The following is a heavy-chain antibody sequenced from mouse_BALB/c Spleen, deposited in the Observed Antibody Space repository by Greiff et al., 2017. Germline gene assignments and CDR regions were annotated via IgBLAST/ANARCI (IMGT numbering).Heavy chain of an antibody. Sequence: VQLQQSGAELARPGASVKLSCKASGYTFTSYWMQWVKQRPGQGLEWIGAIYPGDGDTRYTQKFKGKATLTADKSSSTAYMQLSSLASEDSAVYYCASSNWDGDAMDYWGQGTSVTVSS. V-gene: IGHV1-87*01. CDR3: ASSNWDGDAMDY. CDR1: GYTFTSYW. D-gene: IGHD4-1*02. CDR2: IYPGDGDT. J-gene: IGHJ4*01.